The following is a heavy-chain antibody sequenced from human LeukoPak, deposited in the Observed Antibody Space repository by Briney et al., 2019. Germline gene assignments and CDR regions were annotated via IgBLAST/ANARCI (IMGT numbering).Heavy chain of an antibody. D-gene: IGHD5-12*01. J-gene: IGHJ4*02. V-gene: IGHV3-30*04. CDR2: ISSDGSNT. CDR1: GFTFSSYA. CDR3: AKRLYSGSALGVGDFDY. Sequence: PGGSLRLSCAASGFTFSSYAMHRVRQAPGKGLEGVAVISSDGSNTYHPDSVKGRFTISRDNSKNTLYLQMNSLRAEDTAVYYCAKRLYSGSALGVGDFDYWGQGTLVTVSS.